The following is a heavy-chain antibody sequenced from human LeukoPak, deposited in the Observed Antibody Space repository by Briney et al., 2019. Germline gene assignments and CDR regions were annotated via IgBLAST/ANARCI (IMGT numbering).Heavy chain of an antibody. CDR3: ARGEDYYDSSGYYDY. Sequence: SVKVSCKASGGTFSSYAISWVRQAPGQGLEWMGRIIPILGIANYAQKFQGRVTITADKSTSTAYMELSSLRSDDTAVYYCARGEDYYDSSGYYDYWGQGTLVTVSS. CDR1: GGTFSSYA. V-gene: IGHV1-69*04. J-gene: IGHJ4*02. D-gene: IGHD3-22*01. CDR2: IIPILGIA.